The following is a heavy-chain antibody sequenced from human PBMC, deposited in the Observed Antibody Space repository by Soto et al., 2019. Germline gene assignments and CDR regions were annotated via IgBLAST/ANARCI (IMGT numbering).Heavy chain of an antibody. CDR3: ARDDPYSSGWSTDYYYYGMDV. D-gene: IGHD6-19*01. CDR1: GGSISSYY. Sequence: SETLSLTCTVSGGSISSYYWSWIRQPPGKGLEWIGYIYYSGSTNYNPSLKSRVTISVDTSKNQFSLKLSSVTAADTAVYYCARDDPYSSGWSTDYYYYGMDVWGQGTTVTVYS. CDR2: IYYSGST. V-gene: IGHV4-59*12. J-gene: IGHJ6*02.